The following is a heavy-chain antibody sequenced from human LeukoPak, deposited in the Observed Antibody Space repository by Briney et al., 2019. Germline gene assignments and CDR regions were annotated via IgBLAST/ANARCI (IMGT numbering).Heavy chain of an antibody. J-gene: IGHJ4*02. CDR1: GFIFSDYG. D-gene: IGHD1-1*01. Sequence: GGSLRLSCAVSGFIFSDYGFHWVRQAPGKGLEWVAVTRFDGSIKQYADSVKGQFTISRDDSKNTLYLQMNSLKSEDTAVYYCARWGGTRQYYFDYWGRGTLVTVSS. CDR2: TRFDGSIK. CDR3: ARWGGTRQYYFDY. V-gene: IGHV3-33*01.